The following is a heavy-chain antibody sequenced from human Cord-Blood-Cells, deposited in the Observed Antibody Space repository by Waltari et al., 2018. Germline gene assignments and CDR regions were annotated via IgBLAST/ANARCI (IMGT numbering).Heavy chain of an antibody. J-gene: IGHJ6*02. CDR3: AGGYDYYYYGMDV. Sequence: EVQLVESGGGLIQPGGSLRLSCAASGFTVSSNYMSWVRQAPGKGLEWVSVIYSGGRTYYADAVKGRFTISRDNSKNTLYLQMNSLRAEDTAVYYCAGGYDYYYYGMDVWGQGTTVTVSS. D-gene: IGHD5-12*01. CDR2: IYSGGRT. CDR1: GFTVSSNY. V-gene: IGHV3-53*01.